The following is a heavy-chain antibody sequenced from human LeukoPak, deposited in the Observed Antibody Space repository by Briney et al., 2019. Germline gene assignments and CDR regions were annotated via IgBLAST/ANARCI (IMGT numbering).Heavy chain of an antibody. CDR1: GFTFDDYA. J-gene: IGHJ4*02. D-gene: IGHD2-21*01. CDR2: INWHGDSS. V-gene: IGHV3-43D*03. CDR3: AQAQGRILVLFPFDD. Sequence: GGSLRLSCTASGFTFDDYAMHWVRQAPGTGLEWVALINWHGDSSYYADSVKGRFTISRDNAKNSLFLEMNNLRTEDTALYHGAQAQGRILVLFPFDDWGPGTLVTVSS.